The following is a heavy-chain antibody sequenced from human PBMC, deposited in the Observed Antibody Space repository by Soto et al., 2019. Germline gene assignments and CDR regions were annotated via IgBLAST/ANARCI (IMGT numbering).Heavy chain of an antibody. D-gene: IGHD3-10*01. CDR1: GYTLTELS. CDR2: FDPEDGET. Sequence: ASGKVSCKVSGYTLTELSMHGVRQAPGKGLEWMGGFDPEDGETIYAQKFQGRVTMTEDTSTDTAYMELSSLRSEDTAVYYCATSYPLVRGALKQYNWFDPWGQGTLVTVSS. CDR3: ATSYPLVRGALKQYNWFDP. J-gene: IGHJ5*02. V-gene: IGHV1-24*01.